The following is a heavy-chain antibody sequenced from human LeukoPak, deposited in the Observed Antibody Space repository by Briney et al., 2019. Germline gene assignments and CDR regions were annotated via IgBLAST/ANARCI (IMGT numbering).Heavy chain of an antibody. J-gene: IGHJ4*02. D-gene: IGHD3-22*01. CDR1: GFTFNNCA. V-gene: IGHV3-23*01. CDR3: AKRSSISSGYFDF. Sequence: GGSLRLSCTASGFTFNNCAMTWVRQAPGKGLEWVSAITGSGASTNYADSVKGRFTISRDNSKNTIYLQMNSLRAEDTAKYYCAKRSSISSGYFDFWGRGTLVTVSS. CDR2: ITGSGAST.